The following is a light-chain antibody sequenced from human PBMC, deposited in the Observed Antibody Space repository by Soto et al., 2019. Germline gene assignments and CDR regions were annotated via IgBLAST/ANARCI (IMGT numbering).Light chain of an antibody. CDR2: TAA. CDR3: QQSYSTPYT. Sequence: DIQMTHSPSSLSASVGARVTITCRARQSISSSLNWYQQTPRKAPKVLIYTAANLQVGVPSRFSGSGSGTDFTLSISSLKPEDFATYYFQQSYSTPYTFGQGTQLEIK. V-gene: IGKV1-39*01. CDR1: QSISSS. J-gene: IGKJ2*01.